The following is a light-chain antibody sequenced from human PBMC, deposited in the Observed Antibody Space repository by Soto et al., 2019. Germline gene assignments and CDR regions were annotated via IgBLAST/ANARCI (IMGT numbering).Light chain of an antibody. V-gene: IGKV1-39*01. Sequence: DIQMTQSPSSLSASVGDRVTISCRASQSISTYLNWYQQKPGTAPKHLIYRATSVKSGVPPRFSGSGSGRDFTLTISSLRPEDIATYFCQHSYSSPPWTFGQGTKVEVK. CDR2: RAT. CDR3: QHSYSSPPWT. J-gene: IGKJ1*01. CDR1: QSISTY.